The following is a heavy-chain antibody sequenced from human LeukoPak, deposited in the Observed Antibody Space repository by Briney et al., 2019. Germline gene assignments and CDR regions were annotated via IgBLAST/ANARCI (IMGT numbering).Heavy chain of an antibody. Sequence: GGSLRLSCVPSGFTFSSFAMTWVRQAPGKGLEPVSYISGSGNSISYADSVRGRFTISRDNAKNSLFLQMNSLRVEDTAVYYCVRDGRGYCSSTSCRPFDSWGRGTQVTVSS. CDR2: ISGSGNSI. CDR1: GFTFSSFA. V-gene: IGHV3-48*03. J-gene: IGHJ4*02. CDR3: VRDGRGYCSSTSCRPFDS. D-gene: IGHD2-2*01.